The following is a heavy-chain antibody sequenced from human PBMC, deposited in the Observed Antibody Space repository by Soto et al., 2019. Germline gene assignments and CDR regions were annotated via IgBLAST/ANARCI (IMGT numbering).Heavy chain of an antibody. D-gene: IGHD3-16*01. J-gene: IGHJ6*02. CDR2: IYYSGST. V-gene: IGHV4-59*08. Sequence: SETLSLTCTVSGGSISSYYWSWIRQPPGKGLEWIGYIYYSGSTNYNPSLKSRVTISVDTSKNQFSLKLSSVTAADTAVYYCARHEGEWSPNKHMDVWGQGTTVTVSS. CDR1: GGSISSYY. CDR3: ARHEGEWSPNKHMDV.